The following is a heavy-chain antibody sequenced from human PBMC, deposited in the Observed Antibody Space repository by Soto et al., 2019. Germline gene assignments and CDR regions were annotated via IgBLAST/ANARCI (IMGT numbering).Heavy chain of an antibody. Sequence: QVHLVQSGPQVKSPGASVKVSCKDYGYTFTNYAIHWVRQAPGQGLEWMGRITAGNGHTEYSQKFQGRVTITIDTSANVAYMDLSSLTSEDTAVYYCGRLLLLMFGNYGMEVWGQGTTVTVSS. D-gene: IGHD3-10*02. V-gene: IGHV1-3*01. CDR2: ITAGNGHT. CDR1: GYTFTNYA. CDR3: GRLLLLMFGNYGMEV. J-gene: IGHJ6*02.